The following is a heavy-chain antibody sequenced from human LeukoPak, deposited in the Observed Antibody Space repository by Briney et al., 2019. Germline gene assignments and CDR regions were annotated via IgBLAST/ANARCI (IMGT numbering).Heavy chain of an antibody. CDR1: GYTFTSYW. Sequence: GESLQISCKGSGYTFTSYWIAWVRQMPGKGLEWMGIIYPSDSDTRYSPSFQGQVTISVDKSISTAYLQWSSLKASDTAMYFCARLLGSSISDAFHIWGQGTMVTVST. D-gene: IGHD6-13*01. J-gene: IGHJ3*02. CDR2: IYPSDSDT. V-gene: IGHV5-51*01. CDR3: ARLLGSSISDAFHI.